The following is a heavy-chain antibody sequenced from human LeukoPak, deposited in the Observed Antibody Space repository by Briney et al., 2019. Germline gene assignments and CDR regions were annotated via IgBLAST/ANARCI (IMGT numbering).Heavy chain of an antibody. V-gene: IGHV1-69*04. CDR2: IIPILGIA. D-gene: IGHD4-23*01. CDR3: ARVEGLTTVVTPRGMDV. J-gene: IGHJ6*02. Sequence: GASVNVSCKASGGTFSSYAISWVRQAPGQGLEWMGRIIPILGIANYAQKFQGRVTITADKSTSTAYMELSSLRSEDTAVYYCARVEGLTTVVTPRGMDVWGQGTTVTVSS. CDR1: GGTFSSYA.